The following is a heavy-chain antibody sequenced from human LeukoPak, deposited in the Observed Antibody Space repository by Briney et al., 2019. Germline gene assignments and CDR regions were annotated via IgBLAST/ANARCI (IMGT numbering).Heavy chain of an antibody. Sequence: PSETLSLTCTVSGGSISSSSYYWGWIRQPPGKGLEWIGSIHFSGSTYYNPSLKSRVTISVDTSKNQFSLKLTSVTAADTAVYYCARTLYYGSGYSDYWGQGTLVTVPS. J-gene: IGHJ4*02. V-gene: IGHV4-39*01. CDR3: ARTLYYGSGYSDY. D-gene: IGHD3-10*01. CDR1: GGSISSSSYY. CDR2: IHFSGST.